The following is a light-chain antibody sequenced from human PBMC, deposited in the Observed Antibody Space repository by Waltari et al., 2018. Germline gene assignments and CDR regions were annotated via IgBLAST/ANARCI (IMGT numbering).Light chain of an antibody. J-gene: IGKJ4*01. V-gene: IGKV3-15*01. CDR3: QHYENWPHT. Sequence: EIVMTQSPATLSVSPGERDTLSCRASQSVDSHVAWYKQEPGQAPRLLIYVASTRATDIPARFSGSGSGTEFTLTISSLQSEDSGVYYCQHYENWPHTFGGGTKVEIK. CDR1: QSVDSH. CDR2: VAS.